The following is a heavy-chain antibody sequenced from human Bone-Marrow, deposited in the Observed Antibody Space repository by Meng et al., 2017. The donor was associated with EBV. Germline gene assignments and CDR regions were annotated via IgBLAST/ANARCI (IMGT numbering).Heavy chain of an antibody. J-gene: IGHJ4*02. D-gene: IGHD3-22*01. CDR1: GYTFRSYA. Sequence: VQLVQSGAEVKKPWASVKVSCKASGYTFRSYAIHWVRQAPGQSLEWMGWIDVGNANTKYSQKFQDRVTITRETFASTVYMELSRLTSEDTAVYYCARRYYDVTGYYYFDFWGQGTLVTVSS. V-gene: IGHV1-3*01. CDR2: IDVGNANT. CDR3: ARRYYDVTGYYYFDF.